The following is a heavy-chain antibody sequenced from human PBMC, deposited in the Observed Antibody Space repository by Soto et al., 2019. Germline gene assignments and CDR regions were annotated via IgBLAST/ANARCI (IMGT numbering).Heavy chain of an antibody. CDR2: ITDTGGDA. Sequence: PGGSLRLSCVASGLTFGSRAMSWVRQAPGEGPQWVSTITDTGGDAKYADSVRGRFVISRDNSKKILYLQMTSLTAEDSAMYFCARGSTDSYPGSRLFDFWGRGTLVTVSS. J-gene: IGHJ4*02. CDR3: ARGSTDSYPGSRLFDF. V-gene: IGHV3-23*01. CDR1: GLTFGSRA. D-gene: IGHD3-10*01.